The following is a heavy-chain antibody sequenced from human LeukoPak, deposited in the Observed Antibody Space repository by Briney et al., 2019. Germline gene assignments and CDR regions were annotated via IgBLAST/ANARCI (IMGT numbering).Heavy chain of an antibody. CDR3: ATKQWLAPPPDS. CDR2: INTDGTVT. V-gene: IGHV3-74*01. J-gene: IGHJ4*02. CDR1: GFTFSKYW. D-gene: IGHD6-19*01. Sequence: GGSLRLSCAASGFTFSKYWMHWVRQAPEKGLESVSRINTDGTVTTYADSVKGRFTVSRDNADNTMFLQMISVRDEDTALYYCATKQWLAPPPDSWGQGTPVTVSS.